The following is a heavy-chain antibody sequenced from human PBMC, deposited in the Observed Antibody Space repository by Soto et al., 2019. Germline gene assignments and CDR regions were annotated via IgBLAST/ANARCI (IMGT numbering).Heavy chain of an antibody. J-gene: IGHJ6*02. CDR2: IYPGDSDT. Sequence: PGESLKISCKGSGYSFTSYWIGWVRQMPGKGLEWMGIIYPGDSDTRYSPSFQGQVTISADKSISTAYLQWSSLKASDTAMYYCARAAMTTVVTPYYYCGMDVWGQGTTVTVSS. D-gene: IGHD4-17*01. CDR1: GYSFTSYW. V-gene: IGHV5-51*01. CDR3: ARAAMTTVVTPYYYCGMDV.